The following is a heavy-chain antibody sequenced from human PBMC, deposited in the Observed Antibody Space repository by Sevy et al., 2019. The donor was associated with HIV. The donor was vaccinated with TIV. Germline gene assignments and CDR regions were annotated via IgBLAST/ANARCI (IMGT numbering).Heavy chain of an antibody. D-gene: IGHD6-13*01. CDR3: VKERVGYISSWYYFDY. CDR1: GFTVNTYA. Sequence: GGSLRLSCAVSGFTVNTYAMSWVRQAPGKGLEWVAGINNSGGSTDYADSVRGRFSISRDNPNLYLEMNSLRVEDTAVYYCVKERVGYISSWYYFDYWGQGTLVTVSS. CDR2: INNSGGST. J-gene: IGHJ4*02. V-gene: IGHV3-23*01.